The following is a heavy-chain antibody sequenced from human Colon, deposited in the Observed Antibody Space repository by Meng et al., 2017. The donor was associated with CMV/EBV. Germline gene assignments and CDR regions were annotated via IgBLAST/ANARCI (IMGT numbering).Heavy chain of an antibody. D-gene: IGHD2-8*02. CDR1: GFTFGTSV. CDR2: ISAGGGKT. J-gene: IGHJ6*02. CDR3: AKGQNNTGFHPSSYGLDV. V-gene: IGHV3-23*01. Sequence: GGSLRLSCAASGFTFGTSVMAWVRLAPGKGLQWLSAISAGGGKTYNAQSVKGRFTISRDNSRNLLYLQMTSLRAEDTAVYYCAKGQNNTGFHPSSYGLDVWGPGTAVTVSS.